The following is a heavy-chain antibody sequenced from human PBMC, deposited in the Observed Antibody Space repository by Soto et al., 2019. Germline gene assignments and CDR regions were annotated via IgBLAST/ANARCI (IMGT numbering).Heavy chain of an antibody. CDR3: TTDVGESLKATGNLYF. CDR2: IKSENEGGTT. V-gene: IGHV3-15*07. Sequence: GGSLRLSCAASGFTVSSNYMNWARQVPGKGLEWVGRIKSENEGGTTDYAASLKGRFTISRDEKKNMLYLQMNSLKIEDTAVYYCTTDVGESLKATGNLYFWGQGVLVTVSS. CDR1: GFTVSSNY. J-gene: IGHJ4*02. D-gene: IGHD6-13*01.